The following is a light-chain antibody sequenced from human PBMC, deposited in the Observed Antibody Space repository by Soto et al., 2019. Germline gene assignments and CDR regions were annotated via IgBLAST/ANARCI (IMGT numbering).Light chain of an antibody. J-gene: IGKJ2*01. CDR1: HNISNY. Sequence: DIQMTQSPSSLSASVRDRITITCRASHNISNYLNWYQHQPGKAPKLLIYAASSLQSGVPSRFSGSGSGTDFTLTITSLQPEDFTTYFCQQSYSTPSYTFGQGTKLEI. CDR3: QQSYSTPSYT. CDR2: AAS. V-gene: IGKV1-39*01.